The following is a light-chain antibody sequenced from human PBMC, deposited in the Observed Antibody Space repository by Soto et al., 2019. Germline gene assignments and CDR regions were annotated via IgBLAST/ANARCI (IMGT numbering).Light chain of an antibody. V-gene: IGLV2-14*03. CDR1: SSDVGGYDY. CDR2: DVN. Sequence: QSVLTQPASVSGSPGQSIAISCTGTSSDVGGYDYVSWYQQLPGKAPKLMIYDVNNRPSGVSNRFSGSKSGNTASLTISVLQAEDEADYYCSSYTSSSTHVVGTGTKLTVL. J-gene: IGLJ1*01. CDR3: SSYTSSSTHV.